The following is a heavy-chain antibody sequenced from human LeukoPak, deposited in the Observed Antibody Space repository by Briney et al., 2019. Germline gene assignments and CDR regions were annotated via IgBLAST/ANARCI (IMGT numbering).Heavy chain of an antibody. Sequence: GGSLRLSCAASGFTFSSYGMHWVRQAPGKGLEWVAVIWYDGSNKYYADSVKGRFTISRDNSKNTLYLQMNSLRAEDTAVYYCARIPNYADPQQGDCWGQGTLVTVSS. CDR2: IWYDGSNK. CDR3: ARIPNYADPQQGDC. D-gene: IGHD4-17*01. J-gene: IGHJ4*02. CDR1: GFTFSSYG. V-gene: IGHV3-33*01.